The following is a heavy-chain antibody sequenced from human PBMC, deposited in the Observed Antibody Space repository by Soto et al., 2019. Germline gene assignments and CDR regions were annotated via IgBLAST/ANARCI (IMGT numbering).Heavy chain of an antibody. CDR1: GGSISSYY. Sequence: XETLSLTCTVSGGSISSYYWSWIRQPPGKGLEWIGYIYYSGSTNYNPSLKSRVTISVDTSKNQFSLKLSSVTAADTAVYYCARDGNWFDPWGQGTLVTVSS. CDR2: IYYSGST. J-gene: IGHJ5*02. V-gene: IGHV4-59*01. CDR3: ARDGNWFDP.